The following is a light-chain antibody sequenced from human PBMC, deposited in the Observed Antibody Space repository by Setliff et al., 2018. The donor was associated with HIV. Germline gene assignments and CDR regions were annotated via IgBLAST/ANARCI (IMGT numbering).Light chain of an antibody. CDR2: DVS. V-gene: IGLV2-14*03. CDR3: CSYTSSLTYV. J-gene: IGLJ1*01. CDR1: SRDVGSYNF. Sequence: QSVLTQPASVSGSPGQSITISCSGTSRDVGSYNFVSWYQQHPGKAPQLIIYDVSQRPSGVSSRFSGSKSGNTASLTISGLQAEDQADYYCCSYTSSLTYVFGTGTKVTVL.